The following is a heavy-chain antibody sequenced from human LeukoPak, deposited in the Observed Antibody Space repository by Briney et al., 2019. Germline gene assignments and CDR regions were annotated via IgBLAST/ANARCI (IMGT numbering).Heavy chain of an antibody. CDR3: ARENYYYYYMDV. Sequence: SVKVSCKASGGTFSSYAISWVRQAPGQGLEWMGGIIPIFGTANYAQKFQGRVTITADESASTAYMELSSLRSEDTAVYYCARENYYYYYMDVWGKGITVTVSS. V-gene: IGHV1-69*01. J-gene: IGHJ6*03. CDR1: GGTFSSYA. CDR2: IIPIFGTA.